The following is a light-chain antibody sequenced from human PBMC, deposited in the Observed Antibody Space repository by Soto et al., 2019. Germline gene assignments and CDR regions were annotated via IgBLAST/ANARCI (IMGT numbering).Light chain of an antibody. Sequence: EIVMTQSPVTLSASPGERVTLSCRTNKSISSNLAWYQQKPGQAPRLLLYGASTRATGIPVRFSGSGFGTEFTLTISSLQSEDFAVYYCQQYKNWPLFGQGTRLEIK. CDR3: QQYKNWPL. J-gene: IGKJ5*01. CDR1: KSISSN. V-gene: IGKV3-15*01. CDR2: GAS.